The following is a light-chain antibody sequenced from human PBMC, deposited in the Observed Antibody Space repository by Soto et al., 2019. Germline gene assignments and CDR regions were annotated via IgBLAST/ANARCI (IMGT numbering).Light chain of an antibody. CDR2: LDRSGSY. V-gene: IGLV4-60*02. CDR1: SGHSTYI. Sequence: QLVLTQSSSASASLGSSVKLTCILSSGHSTYIIAWPQQQPGKAPRFLMTLDRSGSYNRGSVVPARFSGSSSGADRYLTISNLQFEDEGDYYCETWYSNTHKVFGGGTKLTVL. J-gene: IGLJ3*02. CDR3: ETWYSNTHKV.